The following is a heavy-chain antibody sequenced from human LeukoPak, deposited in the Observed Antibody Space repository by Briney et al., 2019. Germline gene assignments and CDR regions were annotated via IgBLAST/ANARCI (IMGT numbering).Heavy chain of an antibody. V-gene: IGHV3-23*01. CDR2: IRDSGNGT. D-gene: IGHD3-3*01. Sequence: GGSLRLSCVVSGFTFKNYAMSWVRQAPGKGLECVSSIRDSGNGTDYADSVKGRFTVSRDNSKNTLYLHMNTLSAEDTAVYYCARWAYYDFWSGHYKSHFDSWGQGTLVTVSP. J-gene: IGHJ4*02. CDR3: ARWAYYDFWSGHYKSHFDS. CDR1: GFTFKNYA.